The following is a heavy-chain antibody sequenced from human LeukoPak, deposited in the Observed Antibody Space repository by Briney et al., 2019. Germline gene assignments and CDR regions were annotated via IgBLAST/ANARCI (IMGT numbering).Heavy chain of an antibody. Sequence: ASVKVSCKASGGTFSSYTISWVRQAPGQGLEWMGMIIPILGIANYAQKFQGSVTITADKSTSTAYMGLSSLRSEDTAVYYCARETKDDFWSGYPFDYWGQGTLVTVSS. CDR2: IIPILGIA. V-gene: IGHV1-69*04. D-gene: IGHD3-3*01. J-gene: IGHJ4*02. CDR1: GGTFSSYT. CDR3: ARETKDDFWSGYPFDY.